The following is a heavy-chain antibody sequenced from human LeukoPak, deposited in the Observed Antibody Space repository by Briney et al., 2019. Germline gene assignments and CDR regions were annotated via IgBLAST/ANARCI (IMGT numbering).Heavy chain of an antibody. V-gene: IGHV4-34*01. D-gene: IGHD5-12*01. CDR2: INHSGST. Sequence: SETLSLTCAVYGGSFSGYYWSWIRQPPGKGLVWIGEINHSGSTNYNPSLKSRVTISVDTSKNQFSLKLSSVTAADTAVYYCARTLVATITPYYFDYWGQGTLVTVSS. CDR3: ARTLVATITPYYFDY. J-gene: IGHJ4*02. CDR1: GGSFSGYY.